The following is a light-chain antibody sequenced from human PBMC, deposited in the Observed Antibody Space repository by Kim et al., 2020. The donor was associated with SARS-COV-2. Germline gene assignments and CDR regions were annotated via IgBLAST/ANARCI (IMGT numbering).Light chain of an antibody. CDR2: DAS. Sequence: LSPGESATLSCRASQSVSTYLVWYQQKPGQAPRLLIFDASNRATGIPARFSGSGSGTDFTLTISSLEPEDFAVYYCQQRANWPLTFGGGTKVEIK. CDR3: QQRANWPLT. CDR1: QSVSTY. V-gene: IGKV3-11*01. J-gene: IGKJ4*01.